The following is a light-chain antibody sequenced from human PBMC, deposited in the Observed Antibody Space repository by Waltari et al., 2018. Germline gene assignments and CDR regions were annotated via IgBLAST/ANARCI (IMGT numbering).Light chain of an antibody. CDR3: QVWDSATDHPI. J-gene: IGLJ2*01. CDR2: GDN. CDR1: HIGSQT. V-gene: IGLV3-21*04. Sequence: SVFLTQPPSVSVAPGRTATLTCAADHIGSQTVHWYQQKSGQAPVLVIFGDNARPSGIPERFSGSNPGSTASLTITTVEAGDEAVYFCQVWDSATDHPIFGGGTRVTVL.